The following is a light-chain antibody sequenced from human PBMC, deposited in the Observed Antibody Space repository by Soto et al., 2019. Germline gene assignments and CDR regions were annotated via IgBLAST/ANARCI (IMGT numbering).Light chain of an antibody. V-gene: IGKV3-11*01. Sequence: EIVLTQSPATLSVSPGERATLALMSSQSLSSNLAWYQQRPGQAPRLLIYGASTRATGIPARFSGSGSGTDFTLTISSLEPEDFAVYYCQQRSNWPPITFGQGTRLEIK. CDR2: GAS. J-gene: IGKJ5*01. CDR3: QQRSNWPPIT. CDR1: QSLSSN.